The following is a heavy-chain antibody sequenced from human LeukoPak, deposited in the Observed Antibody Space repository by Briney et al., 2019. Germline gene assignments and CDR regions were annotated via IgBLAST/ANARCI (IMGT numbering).Heavy chain of an antibody. D-gene: IGHD3-22*01. CDR3: AKGAYDSSGYSQYYFDY. Sequence: GGSLRLSCAASGFTFSSYGMNWVRQAPGKGLEWVSAISGSGGSTYYADSVKGRFTISRDNSKNMLYLQMNSLRAEDTAVYYCAKGAYDSSGYSQYYFDYWGQGTLVTVSS. J-gene: IGHJ4*02. V-gene: IGHV3-23*01. CDR2: ISGSGGST. CDR1: GFTFSSYG.